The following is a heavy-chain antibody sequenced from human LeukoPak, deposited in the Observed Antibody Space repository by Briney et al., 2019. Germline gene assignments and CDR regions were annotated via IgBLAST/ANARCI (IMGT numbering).Heavy chain of an antibody. J-gene: IGHJ4*02. V-gene: IGHV1-2*02. D-gene: IGHD1-26*01. CDR3: ARVGGSYKPDFDY. CDR2: INPNSGDT. Sequence: GASVKVSCKASGYTFTGYYLHWVRQAPGQGLEWMGWINPNSGDTNYAQQFQGRVTMTRDTSISTAYMELSRLTSDDTAVYYCARVGGSYKPDFDYWGQGTLVTVSP. CDR1: GYTFTGYY.